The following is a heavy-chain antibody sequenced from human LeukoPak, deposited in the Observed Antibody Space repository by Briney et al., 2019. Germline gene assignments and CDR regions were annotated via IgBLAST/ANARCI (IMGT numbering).Heavy chain of an antibody. CDR3: ARGGTTVTARDYFDY. CDR1: GFTFSTYW. V-gene: IGHV3-7*01. Sequence: GGSLRLSCAASGFTFSTYWMSWVRQAPGKGLEWVANIKQDGSEKNYEDSVLGRFTISRDNAENSLYLQMNSLRAEDTAVYYCARGGTTVTARDYFDYWGQGTLVTVSS. J-gene: IGHJ4*02. CDR2: IKQDGSEK. D-gene: IGHD4-11*01.